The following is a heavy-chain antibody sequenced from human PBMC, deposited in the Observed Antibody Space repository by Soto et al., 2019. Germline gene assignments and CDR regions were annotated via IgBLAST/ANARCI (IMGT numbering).Heavy chain of an antibody. J-gene: IGHJ4*02. Sequence: EVQLLESGGGLVQPGGFLRLSCAASGFTFSSYAMSWVRQAPGKGLEWVSAISGSGGSTYYADSVKGRFTISRDNSKNTLYLQMNSLRAEDTAVYYCANTIGIAVAYDYWGQGTLVTVSS. CDR3: ANTIGIAVAYDY. V-gene: IGHV3-23*01. D-gene: IGHD6-19*01. CDR1: GFTFSSYA. CDR2: ISGSGGST.